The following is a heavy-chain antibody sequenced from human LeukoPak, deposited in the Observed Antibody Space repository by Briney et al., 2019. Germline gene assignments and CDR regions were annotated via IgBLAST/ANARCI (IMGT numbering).Heavy chain of an antibody. V-gene: IGHV3-7*01. CDR2: IKKDESKR. J-gene: IGHJ5*02. CDR1: GFTFSNYW. CDR3: AREASLYCSGDNCYWAFDL. Sequence: SGGSLRLSCAASGFTFSNYWMSWVRQAPGKGLEWMANIKKDESKRYYVGSVKGRFTISRDNAKNSLYLQMNSLRAEDTAVYYCAREASLYCSGDNCYWAFDLWGQGTLVTVSS. D-gene: IGHD2-15*01.